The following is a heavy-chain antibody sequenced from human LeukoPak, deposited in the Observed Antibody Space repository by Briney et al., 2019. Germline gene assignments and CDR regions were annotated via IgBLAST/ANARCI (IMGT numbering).Heavy chain of an antibody. Sequence: PGGSLRLSCAASGFTFSDHYMDWVRQAPGKGLEWVGRTRNKANSYTTEYAASVKGRVTISRDDSKNSLYLQMNSLKTEDTAVYYCARAPRDGYNYDYWGQGTLVTVSS. V-gene: IGHV3-72*01. D-gene: IGHD5-24*01. CDR1: GFTFSDHY. J-gene: IGHJ4*02. CDR2: TRNKANSYTT. CDR3: ARAPRDGYNYDY.